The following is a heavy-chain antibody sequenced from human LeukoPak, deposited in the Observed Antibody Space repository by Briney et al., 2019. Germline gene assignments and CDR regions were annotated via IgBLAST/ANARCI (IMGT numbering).Heavy chain of an antibody. J-gene: IGHJ4*02. CDR2: TGNKANSYTA. Sequence: GGSLRLSCAASGFTFSSYEMNWVRQAPGKGLEWVGRTGNKANSYTAEYAASVKGRFTISRDDSKNSLYLQMNSLKTEDTAVYYCARGPDFDYWGQGTLVTVSS. CDR3: ARGPDFDY. CDR1: GFTFSSYE. V-gene: IGHV3-72*01.